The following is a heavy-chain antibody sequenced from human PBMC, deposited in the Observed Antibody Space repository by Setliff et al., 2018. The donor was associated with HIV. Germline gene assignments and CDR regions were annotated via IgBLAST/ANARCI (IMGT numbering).Heavy chain of an antibody. D-gene: IGHD2-2*01. CDR3: ARHRDPPCTSWIFYYYYIDL. CDR1: GASISNSNSY. J-gene: IGHJ6*03. Sequence: PSETLSLTCTVYGASISNSNSYWCWIRQPPGKRLEWRGSVYQSGSTSYNPSLNSRLTISVDTSKNQVPLRLSSVTSADTGVYSCARHRDPPCTSWIFYYYYIDLWGGGTMVTVSS. V-gene: IGHV4-39*01. CDR2: VYQSGST.